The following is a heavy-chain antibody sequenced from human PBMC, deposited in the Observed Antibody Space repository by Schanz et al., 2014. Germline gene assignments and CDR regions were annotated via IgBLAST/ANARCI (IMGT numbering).Heavy chain of an antibody. J-gene: IGHJ6*04. CDR2: INPSVRGT. CDR3: ARAKRFGDMDV. Sequence: QVQLLQSGAEVKKPGASMKVSCKASGYTFTSDSMHWVRQAPGQGLEWMGMINPSVRGTHFAREFQGRVTLTTDTSTSTAYMELRNLRSDDTAVYYCARAKRFGDMDVWGKGTPVTVSS. CDR1: GYTFTSDS. V-gene: IGHV1-46*01. D-gene: IGHD3-10*01.